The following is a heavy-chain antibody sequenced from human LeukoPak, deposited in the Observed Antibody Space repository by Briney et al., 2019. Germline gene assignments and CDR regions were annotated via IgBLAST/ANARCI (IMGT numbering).Heavy chain of an antibody. J-gene: IGHJ4*02. V-gene: IGHV5-51*01. D-gene: IGHD3-10*01. CDR2: IYPGDSDT. CDR3: ATYGSGSYTPPAALDFDY. CDR1: GYSFTSYW. Sequence: GESLKISCKGSGYSFTSYWIGWARQMPGKGLEWMGIIYPGDSDTRYSPSFQGQVTISADKSISTAYLQWSSLKASDTAMYYCATYGSGSYTPPAALDFDYWGQGTLVTVSS.